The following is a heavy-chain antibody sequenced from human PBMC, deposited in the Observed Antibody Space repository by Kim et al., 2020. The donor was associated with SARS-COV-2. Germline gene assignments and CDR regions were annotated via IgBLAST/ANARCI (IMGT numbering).Heavy chain of an antibody. D-gene: IGHD3-10*01. CDR2: ISTDNGNT. V-gene: IGHV1-18*04. J-gene: IGHJ4*02. CDR3: ARTYYGSGREIDY. CDR1: GYTFTNYG. Sequence: ASVKVSCRTTGYTFTNYGFSWVRQAPGQGLEWMGWISTDNGNTNYAQKLQGRVTMTTDTSTRTAYMELRSLRSDDTAVYYCARTYYGSGREIDYWGQGTLVTVSS.